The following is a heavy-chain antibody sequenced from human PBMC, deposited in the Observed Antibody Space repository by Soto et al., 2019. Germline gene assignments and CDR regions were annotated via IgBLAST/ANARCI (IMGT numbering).Heavy chain of an antibody. CDR1: GGSISSGGYY. D-gene: IGHD2-21*02. Sequence: QVQLQESGPGLVKPSQTLSLTCTVSGGSISSGGYYWSWIRQHPGKGLEWIGYIYYSGSTYYNPSLKSRVTLSVDTSKNQFSLKLSSVTAADTAVYYCARGLIFKHIVVVTAPYYFDYWGQGTLVTVSS. CDR3: ARGLIFKHIVVVTAPYYFDY. V-gene: IGHV4-31*03. J-gene: IGHJ4*02. CDR2: IYYSGST.